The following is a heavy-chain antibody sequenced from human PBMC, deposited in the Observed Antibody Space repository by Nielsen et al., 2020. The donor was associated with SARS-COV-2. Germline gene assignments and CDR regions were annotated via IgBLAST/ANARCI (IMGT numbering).Heavy chain of an antibody. J-gene: IGHJ4*02. D-gene: IGHD6-19*01. CDR2: ISSSSSYI. CDR3: ARVPGEWLEDY. Sequence: VRQAPGKGLEWVSSISSSSSYIYYADSVKGRFTISRDNAKNSLYLQMNSLRAEDTAVYYCARVPGEWLEDYWGQGTLVTVSS. V-gene: IGHV3-21*01.